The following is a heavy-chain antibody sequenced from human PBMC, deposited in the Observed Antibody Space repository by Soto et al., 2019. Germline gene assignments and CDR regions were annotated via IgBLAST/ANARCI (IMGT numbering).Heavy chain of an antibody. CDR1: GYTFTDYA. CDR3: AREGAHYPPLDH. J-gene: IGHJ4*02. D-gene: IGHD3-10*01. CDR2: INVGNGNT. V-gene: IGHV1-3*01. Sequence: EASVKVSCKASGYTFTDYAIHWVRQAPGQGLEWMGWINVGNGNTGYSRKFLGRVTNARDMSASTAYIEVTSLTSEDTAIYYCAREGAHYPPLDHWCQGTLVTVSP.